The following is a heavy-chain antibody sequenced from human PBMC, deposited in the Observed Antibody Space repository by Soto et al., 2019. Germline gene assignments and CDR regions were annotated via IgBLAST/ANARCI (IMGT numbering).Heavy chain of an antibody. V-gene: IGHV4-39*02. CDR2: IYYTGRT. CDR3: ARGGVIPRIVVVPAAMDWLHP. Sequence: SETLSLTCTVSGGSISSSGDYWGWIRQPPGKGLEWIGTIYYTGRTFYTLSLKSRVTISVDTSKNHLSLKLNSVTAADTAVYYCARGGVIPRIVVVPAAMDWLHPCGQGTIVTVYS. J-gene: IGHJ5*02. CDR1: GGSISSSGDY. D-gene: IGHD2-2*01.